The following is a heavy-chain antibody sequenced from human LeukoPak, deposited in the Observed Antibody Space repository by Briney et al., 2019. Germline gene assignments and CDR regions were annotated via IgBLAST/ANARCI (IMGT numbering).Heavy chain of an antibody. CDR3: ASFCGGDCSDAFDI. CDR1: GFTVSSNY. CDR2: LYSGGNT. D-gene: IGHD2-21*01. J-gene: IGHJ3*02. V-gene: IGHV3-66*01. Sequence: GGSLRLSCAASGFTVSSNYMGWVRQAPGKGLEWVSVLYSGGNTYYADSVKGRFIISRDNSKNTLYLQMNSLRAEDTAVYYCASFCGGDCSDAFDIWGQGTMVTVSS.